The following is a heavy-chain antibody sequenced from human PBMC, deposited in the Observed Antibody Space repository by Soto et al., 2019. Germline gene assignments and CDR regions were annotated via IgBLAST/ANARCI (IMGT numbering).Heavy chain of an antibody. CDR1: GFTFSSYT. J-gene: IGHJ3*02. D-gene: IGHD3-10*01. CDR3: AKYYYGSGSIRAFDI. V-gene: IGHV3-23*01. Sequence: GGSLRLSCAASGFTFSSYTMTWVRQAPGERLEWVSSIVGSGDNTYYADSVKGRFTISRDNSKTTLYLQMNSLRAEDTAVYYCAKYYYGSGSIRAFDIWGQGTMVTVS. CDR2: IVGSGDNT.